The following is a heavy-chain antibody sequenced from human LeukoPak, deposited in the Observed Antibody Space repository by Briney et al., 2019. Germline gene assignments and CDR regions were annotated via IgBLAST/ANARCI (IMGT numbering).Heavy chain of an antibody. D-gene: IGHD5-18*01. CDR2: TYYRSKWYN. V-gene: IGHV6-1*01. CDR1: GDSVSSNSAA. CDR3: ARDTGVPKRGYSYGLDY. Sequence: SQTLSLTFAISGDSVSSNSAAWNWIRQSPSRGLEWLGRTYYRSKWYNDYAVSVKSRITINPDTSKNQFSLQLNSVTPEDTAVYYCARDTGVPKRGYSYGLDYRGQGTLVIVSS. J-gene: IGHJ4*02.